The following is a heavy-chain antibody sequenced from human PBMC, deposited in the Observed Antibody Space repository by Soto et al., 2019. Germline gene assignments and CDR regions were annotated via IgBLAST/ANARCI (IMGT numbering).Heavy chain of an antibody. CDR2: IYYSGST. CDR1: GGSISSYY. Sequence: TLSLTCTVSGGSISSYYWSWIRQPPGKGLEWIGYIYYSGSTNYNPSLKRQVTISVDTSKNQFSLKLSSVTAADTAVYYCARESILYDILTGYWENWFDPWGQGTLVTVSS. V-gene: IGHV4-59*01. J-gene: IGHJ5*02. D-gene: IGHD3-9*01. CDR3: ARESILYDILTGYWENWFDP.